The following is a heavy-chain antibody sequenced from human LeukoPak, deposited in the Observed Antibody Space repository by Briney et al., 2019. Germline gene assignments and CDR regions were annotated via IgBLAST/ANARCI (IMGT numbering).Heavy chain of an antibody. D-gene: IGHD3-22*01. CDR3: ARTPIYYFNNSGYYN. CDR2: IYARGNT. J-gene: IGHJ4*02. V-gene: IGHV4-4*07. Sequence: SETLSLTCTVSGGSISNYYWSWIRQPAGKGLEWIGLIYARGNTNYNPSLKSRVTMSIDTSKNQFSLKLTSVTAADTAVYYCARTPIYYFNNSGYYNWGQGTLVTVSS. CDR1: GGSISNYY.